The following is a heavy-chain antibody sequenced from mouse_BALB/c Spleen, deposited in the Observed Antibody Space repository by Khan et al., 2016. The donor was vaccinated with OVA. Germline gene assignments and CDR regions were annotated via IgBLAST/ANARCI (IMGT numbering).Heavy chain of an antibody. D-gene: IGHD1-1*01. J-gene: IGHJ2*01. V-gene: IGHV1S81*02. CDR1: GYTFTSYW. CDR3: ARSKKIVATYFDY. CDR2: TNPTNGRT. Sequence: QVQLKESWAELVKAGASVKMSCKASGYTFTSYWMHWVKQRLGQGLEWFAETNPTNGRTYYNEKFKSKATLTVDKSSSTAYMLLSGPTFEDSAVYYCARSKKIVATYFDYWGQGTTLTVSS.